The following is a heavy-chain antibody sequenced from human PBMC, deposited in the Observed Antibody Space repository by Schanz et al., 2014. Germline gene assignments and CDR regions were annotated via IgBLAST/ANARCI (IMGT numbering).Heavy chain of an antibody. D-gene: IGHD6-13*01. V-gene: IGHV1-3*01. Sequence: QVQLVQSGAEVKKPGASVKVSCEISGYTVSALAMHWVRQAPEKGLEWLGWINPANGNTHYSPRLNGRVSISSDTAASTVYLHFSSLKSDDTAVYYCARDLIAAAESWFDPWGQGTPXTVSS. J-gene: IGHJ5*02. CDR2: INPANGNT. CDR1: GYTVSALA. CDR3: ARDLIAAAESWFDP.